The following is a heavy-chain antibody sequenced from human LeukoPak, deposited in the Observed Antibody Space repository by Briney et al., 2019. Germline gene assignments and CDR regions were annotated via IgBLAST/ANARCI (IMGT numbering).Heavy chain of an antibody. D-gene: IGHD4-23*01. CDR2: IREDGSET. V-gene: IGHV3-7*01. Sequence: PGGSLRLSCAASGFTFSSYWMSWVRQAPGKGLEWVANIREDGSETYYVDSVKGRFTISRDNAKNSVYLQMNSLRVEDTAVHYCARDRFGGMDVWGKGTTVTASS. J-gene: IGHJ6*04. CDR3: ARDRFGGMDV. CDR1: GFTFSSYW.